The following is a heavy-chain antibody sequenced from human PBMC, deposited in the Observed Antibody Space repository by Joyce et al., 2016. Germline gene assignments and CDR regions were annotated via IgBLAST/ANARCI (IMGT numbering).Heavy chain of an antibody. CDR1: GDSVSGNNVA. CDR3: ARGSCSGGSCYHIN. J-gene: IGHJ4*02. V-gene: IGHV6-1*01. D-gene: IGHD2-15*01. CDR2: TYYRSKWYN. Sequence: QVQLQQSGPGLVKASQTLSLTCAISGDSVSGNNVAWNWIRQSPSIGLEWLGRTYYRSKWYNNSAVSMRSRISINPDTSKNQFSLHLNSVTPEDTAIYYCARGSCSGGSCYHINWGQGTLVTVSS.